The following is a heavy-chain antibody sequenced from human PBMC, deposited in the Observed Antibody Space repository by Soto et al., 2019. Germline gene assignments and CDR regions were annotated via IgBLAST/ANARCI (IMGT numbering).Heavy chain of an antibody. CDR2: ITGSGGGT. Sequence: GGSLRLSCAASGGTFINYAMDWARQAPGKGLEWVSAITGSGGGTYYADSVKGLFTISRDNSKNTLYLQMNSLRAEDTAVYYCAKDRPPGPVAVAGTFDYWGQGTLVTVSS. J-gene: IGHJ4*02. CDR3: AKDRPPGPVAVAGTFDY. V-gene: IGHV3-23*01. D-gene: IGHD6-19*01. CDR1: GGTFINYA.